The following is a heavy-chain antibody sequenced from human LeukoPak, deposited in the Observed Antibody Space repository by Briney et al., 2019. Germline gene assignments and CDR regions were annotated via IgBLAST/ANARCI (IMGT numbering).Heavy chain of an antibody. CDR3: TTLRTSGWYQDS. J-gene: IGHJ4*02. V-gene: IGHV3-11*01. CDR1: GFTFSDYY. D-gene: IGHD6-19*01. Sequence: PGGSLRFSCAVSGFTFSDYYMSWIRQAPGEGLEWVSYISSSGITIYYADSVKGRFTVSRDNAKDSLYLQMNSLRAEDTAVYYCTTLRTSGWYQDSWGQGTLVTVSS. CDR2: ISSSGITI.